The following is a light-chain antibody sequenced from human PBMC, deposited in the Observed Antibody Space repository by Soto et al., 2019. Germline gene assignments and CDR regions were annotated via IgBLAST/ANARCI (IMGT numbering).Light chain of an antibody. CDR2: DAS. CDR1: QSITAR. Sequence: DIRLTQSPSTLSASVADRVTITCRASQSITARLARYQQKPGKAPKLLIYDASILERGVPSRFSGSGSGTEFTLTISTLQPDDFATYYCQQYNTFSLTFGGGTKVDIK. J-gene: IGKJ4*01. CDR3: QQYNTFSLT. V-gene: IGKV1-5*01.